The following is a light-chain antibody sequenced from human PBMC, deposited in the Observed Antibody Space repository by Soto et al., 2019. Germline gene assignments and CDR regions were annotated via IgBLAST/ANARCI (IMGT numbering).Light chain of an antibody. CDR1: QTVLFSSKNKNY. V-gene: IGKV4-1*01. CDR3: QQYYSTPLT. CDR2: WAS. J-gene: IGKJ4*01. Sequence: DIVMTQSPDSLAVSLGERATINCKSSQTVLFSSKNKNYLAWYQQKSGQPPKLLIYWASIRESGVPDRFSGSGSETDFTLTISSLQAEDVAVYYCQQYYSTPLTFGGGTKVEMK.